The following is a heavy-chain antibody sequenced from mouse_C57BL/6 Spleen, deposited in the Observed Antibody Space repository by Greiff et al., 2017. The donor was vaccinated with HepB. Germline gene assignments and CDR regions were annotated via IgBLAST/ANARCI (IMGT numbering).Heavy chain of an antibody. V-gene: IGHV1-69*01. J-gene: IGHJ2*01. CDR3: ARGDYFDY. CDR1: GYTFTSYW. CDR2: IDPSDSYT. Sequence: QVQLQQPGAELVMPGASVKLSCKASGYTFTSYWMHWVMQRPGQGLEWIGEIDPSDSYTNYNQKFKGKSTLTVDKSSSTAYMQLSSLTSEDSAVYYCARGDYFDYWGQGTTLTVSS.